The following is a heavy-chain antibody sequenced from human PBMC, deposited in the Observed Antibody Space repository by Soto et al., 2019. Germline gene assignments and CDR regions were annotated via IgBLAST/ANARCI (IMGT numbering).Heavy chain of an antibody. D-gene: IGHD6-13*01. CDR1: GGSFSGYY. CDR2: INHSGST. J-gene: IGHJ5*02. Sequence: QVQLQQWGAGLLKPSETLSLTCAVYGGSFSGYYWSWIRQPPGKGLEWIGEINHSGSTNYNPSLTSRVTISVDTSKNQFSLKLRSVAAADTAVYYCARGAAAGGFDPWGQGTLVTVSS. CDR3: ARGAAAGGFDP. V-gene: IGHV4-34*01.